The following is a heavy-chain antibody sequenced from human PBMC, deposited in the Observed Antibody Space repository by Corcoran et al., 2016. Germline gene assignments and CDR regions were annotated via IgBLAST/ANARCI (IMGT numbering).Heavy chain of an antibody. Sequence: EVQLGESGGGLVQPGGSLRLSCAASGFIFSSYWMHWVRQALGKGLVWVSRINSDGSTTSYVDSVKGRFTISRDNGKNLVYLQMNSLRAEDTAVYYCGRSSWNDYWGQGTLVTVSS. CDR1: GFIFSSYW. D-gene: IGHD6-13*01. J-gene: IGHJ4*02. CDR3: GRSSWNDY. CDR2: INSDGSTT. V-gene: IGHV3-74*01.